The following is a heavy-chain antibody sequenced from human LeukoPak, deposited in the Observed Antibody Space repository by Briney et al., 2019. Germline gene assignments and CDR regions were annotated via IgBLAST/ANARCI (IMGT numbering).Heavy chain of an antibody. V-gene: IGHV3-7*03. Sequence: GGSLRLSCAASGFTFTTYWMSWVRQAPGKGLEWVANINQDGTEKYYVDSVKGRFTISRDNGKNSLFLQMNSLRAEDTALYYCARSATTVTTRFFDLWGRGTLVIVSS. D-gene: IGHD4-17*01. J-gene: IGHJ2*01. CDR3: ARSATTVTTRFFDL. CDR1: GFTFTTYW. CDR2: INQDGTEK.